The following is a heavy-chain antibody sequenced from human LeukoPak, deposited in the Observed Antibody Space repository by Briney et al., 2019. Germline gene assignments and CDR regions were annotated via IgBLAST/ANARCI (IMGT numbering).Heavy chain of an antibody. D-gene: IGHD4-23*01. Sequence: GGSLTLSCAASGFTFSSYWMHWVRHVPGKGLVCVSRIGTDGSSTTYADYVKGRFTISRDNAKNTLFLQMNSLRAEDTAVYYCARDKYGGNSNAFDIWGQGTLVTVSS. J-gene: IGHJ3*02. V-gene: IGHV3-74*03. CDR3: ARDKYGGNSNAFDI. CDR1: GFTFSSYW. CDR2: IGTDGSST.